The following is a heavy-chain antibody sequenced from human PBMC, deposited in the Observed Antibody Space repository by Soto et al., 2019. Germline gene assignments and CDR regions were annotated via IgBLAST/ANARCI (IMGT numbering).Heavy chain of an antibody. Sequence: PSETLSLTCTVSGGSISSYYWSWIRQPPGKGLEWIGYIYYSGSTNYNPSLKSRVTISVDTSKNQFSLKLSSVTAADTAVYYCARRGKMSSDRGYSGYDTYYFDYWGQGTLVTVSS. CDR2: IYYSGST. D-gene: IGHD5-12*01. CDR3: ARRGKMSSDRGYSGYDTYYFDY. V-gene: IGHV4-59*08. CDR1: GGSISSYY. J-gene: IGHJ4*02.